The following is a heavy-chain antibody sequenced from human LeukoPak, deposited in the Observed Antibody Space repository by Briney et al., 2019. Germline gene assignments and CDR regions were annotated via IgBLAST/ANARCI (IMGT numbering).Heavy chain of an antibody. D-gene: IGHD5-18*01. V-gene: IGHV3-13*01. CDR2: IGTAGDT. CDR3: ARGDVDTAMGPYYYYGMDV. Sequence: GGPLRLSCAASGFTFSSYDMHWVRQATGKGLEWVSAIGTAGDTYYPGSVKGRFTISRENAKNSLYLQMNSLRAGDTAVYYCARGDVDTAMGPYYYYGMDVWGQGTTVTVSS. CDR1: GFTFSSYD. J-gene: IGHJ6*02.